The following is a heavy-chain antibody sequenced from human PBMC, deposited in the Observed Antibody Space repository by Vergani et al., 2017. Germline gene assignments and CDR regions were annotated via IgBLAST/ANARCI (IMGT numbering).Heavy chain of an antibody. Sequence: EVQLVESGGGLVQPGGSLRLSCVGSGFTFTSYAMNWVRQAPGKGLEWVSGISGSGATSYYAESMKGRFAMSRDNSKNTVYVQMNNLKPEDTAVYYCAKVGRSEVAGTFGAFDIWGQGTMVTVSS. CDR2: ISGSGATS. CDR3: AKVGRSEVAGTFGAFDI. CDR1: GFTFTSYA. V-gene: IGHV3-23*04. D-gene: IGHD6-19*01. J-gene: IGHJ3*02.